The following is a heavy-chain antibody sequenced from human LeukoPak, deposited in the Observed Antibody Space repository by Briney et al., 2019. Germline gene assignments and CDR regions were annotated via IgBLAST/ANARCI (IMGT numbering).Heavy chain of an antibody. CDR2: IATAGDT. V-gene: IGHV3-13*01. J-gene: IGHJ5*02. Sequence: GGSLRLSCAASGFTLSSYDIHWVRQPTGKGLEWVSAIATAGDTFYSASVKGRLTISRENAKNSLYLQMNSLRVGDTAVYYCTRGGDGFDPWGQGTLVTVSS. CDR1: GFTLSSYD. D-gene: IGHD7-27*01. CDR3: TRGGDGFDP.